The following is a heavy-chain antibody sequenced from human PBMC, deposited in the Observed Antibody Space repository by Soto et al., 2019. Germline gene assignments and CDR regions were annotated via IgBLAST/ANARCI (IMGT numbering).Heavy chain of an antibody. CDR1: GYTLTELS. CDR3: ATPYGYSSSSGYMDV. V-gene: IGHV1-24*01. Sequence: GASVKVSCKFSGYTLTELSMHWVRQAPGKGLEWMGGFDPEDGETIYAQKFQGRVTMTEDTSTDTAYMELSSLRSEDTAVYYCATPYGYSSSSGYMDVWGKGTTVTVSS. D-gene: IGHD6-6*01. CDR2: FDPEDGET. J-gene: IGHJ6*03.